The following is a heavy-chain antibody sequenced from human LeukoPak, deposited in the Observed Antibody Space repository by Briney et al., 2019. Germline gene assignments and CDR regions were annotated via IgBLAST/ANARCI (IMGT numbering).Heavy chain of an antibody. CDR2: IYYSGSA. J-gene: IGHJ5*02. D-gene: IGHD3-10*01. V-gene: IGHV4-39*01. CDR1: GGSIGSDENY. CDR3: ARLVYGSRSLWFDP. Sequence: SSETLSLTCTVSGGSIGSDENYWGWIRQPPGKGLEWIGSIYYSGSAYYNPSLKSRVTISVDPSKNQFSLRVTFVTAADTAVYYCARLVYGSRSLWFDPWGQGTLVSVSS.